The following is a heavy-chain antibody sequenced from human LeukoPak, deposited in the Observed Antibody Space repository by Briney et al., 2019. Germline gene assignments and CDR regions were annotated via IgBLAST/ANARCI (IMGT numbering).Heavy chain of an antibody. D-gene: IGHD3-10*01. Sequence: SRTLSLTCTVSGGSISSGGYYWSWIRQHPGKGLEWIGYIYYSGSTYYNPSLKSRVTISVDTSKNQFSLKLSSVTAADTAVYYCARRGITMVQEYAFDIWGQGTMVTVSS. CDR2: IYYSGST. V-gene: IGHV4-31*03. J-gene: IGHJ3*02. CDR1: GGSISSGGYY. CDR3: ARRGITMVQEYAFDI.